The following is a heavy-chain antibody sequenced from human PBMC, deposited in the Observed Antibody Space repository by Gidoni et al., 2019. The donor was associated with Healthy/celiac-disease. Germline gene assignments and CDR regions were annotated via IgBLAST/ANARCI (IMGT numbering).Heavy chain of an antibody. V-gene: IGHV3-48*04. CDR3: ARDLKGDYVWGSYRYRDY. CDR1: VFTFSSYS. D-gene: IGHD3-16*02. J-gene: IGHJ4*02. Sequence: VQLVESGGGLVLPVGSLSLSCAASVFTFSSYSLNWVRQAPGKGLAWVSYIRSSRSTIYYADSVKGRFTISRDNAKNSLYLQMNSLRAEDTAVYYCARDLKGDYVWGSYRYRDYWGQGTLVTVSS. CDR2: IRSSRSTI.